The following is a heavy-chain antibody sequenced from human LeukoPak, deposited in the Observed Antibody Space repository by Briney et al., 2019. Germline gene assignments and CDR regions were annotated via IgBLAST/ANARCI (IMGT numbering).Heavy chain of an antibody. CDR1: GSSISSGYY. V-gene: IGHV4-38-2*01. Sequence: SETLSLTCAVSGSSISSGYYWGWIRQPPGKGLEWIGSIYHSGSTYYNPSLKSRVTIPVDTSKNQFSLKLTSVTAADTAVYYCARHLGADTGYWGQGTLVTVSS. CDR2: IYHSGST. CDR3: ARHLGADTGY. D-gene: IGHD3-10*01. J-gene: IGHJ4*02.